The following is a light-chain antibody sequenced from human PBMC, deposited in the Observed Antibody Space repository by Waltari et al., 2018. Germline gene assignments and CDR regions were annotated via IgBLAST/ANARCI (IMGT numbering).Light chain of an antibody. CDR1: QSVSRA. CDR2: GAS. Sequence: EIVLTQSPATLSLSPGERATLSCRASQSVSRALAWYQQKPGQAPRLLIYGASNRVTGIPDRFSGSGSGTDFSLTISSLEPEDFAVYYCQHYLRLPATFGQGTKVEIK. CDR3: QHYLRLPAT. V-gene: IGKV3-20*01. J-gene: IGKJ1*01.